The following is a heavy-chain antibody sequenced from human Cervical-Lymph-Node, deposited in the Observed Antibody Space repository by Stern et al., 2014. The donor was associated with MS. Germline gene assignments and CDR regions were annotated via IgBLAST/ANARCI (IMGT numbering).Heavy chain of an antibody. Sequence: VQLVQSGVEVKKPGESLKISCKVSENIFSNFWIGWLRQMPAKSLEYVGIIYPDDSDTKYSPSFEGQVTISADKSINTAYLHWSSLKASDTAIYYCARHYGYYFDFWGQGTLVTVSS. CDR3: ARHYGYYFDF. D-gene: IGHD4-17*01. CDR1: ENIFSNFW. V-gene: IGHV5-51*01. CDR2: IYPDDSDT. J-gene: IGHJ4*02.